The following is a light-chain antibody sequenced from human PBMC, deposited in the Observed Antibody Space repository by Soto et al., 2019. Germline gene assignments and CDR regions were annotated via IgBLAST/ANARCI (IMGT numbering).Light chain of an antibody. J-gene: IGKJ2*01. CDR3: QQYNNWPPYT. Sequence: DIVLTQYPATLSLSPGERATLSCRASQSVTTHLAWYRHIRGQAPRLVIYDASTRATGIPPRFSGSGSGTEFTLTISSLQSEDFAVYYCQQYNNWPPYTFGQGTKLEIK. CDR2: DAS. CDR1: QSVTTH. V-gene: IGKV3D-15*01.